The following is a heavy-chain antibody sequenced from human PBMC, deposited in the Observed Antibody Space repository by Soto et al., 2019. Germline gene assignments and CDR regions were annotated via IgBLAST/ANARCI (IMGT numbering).Heavy chain of an antibody. D-gene: IGHD2-2*01. CDR1: GFTFSSYS. CDR3: ARAGGFYCSSTSCLPGYMDV. V-gene: IGHV3-21*01. CDR2: ISSSSSYI. J-gene: IGHJ6*03. Sequence: GGSLRLSCAASGFTFSSYSMNWVRQAPGKGLEWVSSISSSSSYIYYADSVKGRFTISRDNAKNSLYLQMNSLRAEDTAVYYCARAGGFYCSSTSCLPGYMDVWGKGTTVTVSS.